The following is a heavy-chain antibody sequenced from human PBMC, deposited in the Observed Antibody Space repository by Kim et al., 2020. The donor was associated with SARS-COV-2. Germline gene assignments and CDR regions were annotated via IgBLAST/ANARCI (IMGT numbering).Heavy chain of an antibody. CDR3: SGYRTRPPLNYMDV. D-gene: IGHD3-22*01. V-gene: IGHV4-39*01. Sequence: TPSLKSRVPISLDTSKNQFSLRLSSVTAADTAVYYCSGYRTRPPLNYMDVWGKGTTVTVSS. J-gene: IGHJ6*03.